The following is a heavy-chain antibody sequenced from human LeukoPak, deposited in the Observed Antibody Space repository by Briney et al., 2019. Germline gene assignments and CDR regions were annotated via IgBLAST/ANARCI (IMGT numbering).Heavy chain of an antibody. D-gene: IGHD6-19*01. CDR2: INTDGTVT. CDR3: ATKQWLAPPPDS. V-gene: IGHV3-74*01. J-gene: IGHJ4*02. CDR1: GFTFTKYC. Sequence: GGSLRLSCAASGFTFTKYCMLWVRQAPGKGLESVSRINTDGTVTTYADSVKGRFTVSRDNADNTMFLQMNSVRDEDTAVYYCATKQWLAPPPDSWGQGTPVTVSS.